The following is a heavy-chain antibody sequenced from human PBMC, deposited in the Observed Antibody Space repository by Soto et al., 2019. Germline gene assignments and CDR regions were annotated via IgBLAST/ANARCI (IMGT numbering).Heavy chain of an antibody. CDR2: IGYDGNNK. V-gene: IGHV3-33*01. CDR1: GFSFTTYG. J-gene: IGHJ3*02. CDR3: ARRGVTGIVGIFGSPLDI. Sequence: QVQLVESGGGWVQPGRSLRLSCEATGFSFTTYGMHWVRQAPGKGLEWVAVIGYDGNNKYYADSVEGRFTISRDNSKNTVYLQMKSLRADDTAVYYCARRGVTGIVGIFGSPLDIWGQGTVVTVSS. D-gene: IGHD1-1*01.